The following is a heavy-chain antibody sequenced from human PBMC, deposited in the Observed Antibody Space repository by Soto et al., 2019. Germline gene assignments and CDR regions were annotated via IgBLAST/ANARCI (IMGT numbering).Heavy chain of an antibody. CDR2: ISYDGSNK. V-gene: IGHV3-30*18. CDR1: GFTFSSYG. J-gene: IGHJ6*02. Sequence: GGSLRLSCATSGFTFSSYGMHWVRQAPGKGLEWVEVISYDGSNKYYADSVKGRFTISRDNSKNTLYLQMNSLRAEDTAVYYCAKDRGKALYYYYGMDVWGQGTTVTVSS. CDR3: AKDRGKALYYYYGMDV.